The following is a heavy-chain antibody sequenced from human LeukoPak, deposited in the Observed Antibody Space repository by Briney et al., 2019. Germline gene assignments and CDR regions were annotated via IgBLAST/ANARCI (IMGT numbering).Heavy chain of an antibody. CDR1: GGSISSYY. CDR3: ARVRPDSGSYYALDY. V-gene: IGHV4-59*01. J-gene: IGHJ4*02. Sequence: KSSETLSLTCTVSGGSISSYYRSWIRQPPGKGLEWIGYIYYSGSTNYNPSLKSRVTISVDTSKNQFSLKLSSVTAADTAVYYCARVRPDSGSYYALDYWGQGTLVTVSS. CDR2: IYYSGST. D-gene: IGHD1-26*01.